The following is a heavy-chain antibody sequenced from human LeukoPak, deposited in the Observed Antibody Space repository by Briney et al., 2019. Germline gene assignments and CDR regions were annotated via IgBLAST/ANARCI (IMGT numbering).Heavy chain of an antibody. CDR2: IYPGDSDT. V-gene: IGHV5-51*01. CDR1: EYRFSSYW. J-gene: IGHJ4*02. Sequence: GESLKISCKGSEYRFSSYWIGWVRQMPGKGPEWMGIIYPGDSDTRYSPSFQGQVTISADKSISTAYLQWSSLKASDTAMYYCARLPGIVATIERYFDYWGQGTLVTVSS. D-gene: IGHD5-12*01. CDR3: ARLPGIVATIERYFDY.